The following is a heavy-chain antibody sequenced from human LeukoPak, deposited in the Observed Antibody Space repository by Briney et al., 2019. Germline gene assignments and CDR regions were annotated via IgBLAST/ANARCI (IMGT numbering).Heavy chain of an antibody. Sequence: ASVKVSCKASGYTFTSYYIHWVRQAPGQGLEWVGIINPSGGSTTYGQKFQGRVTMTRDTSTSTAYMELRSLRSDDTAVYYCARGGSDYDSSGYYFAFDYWGQGTLVTVSS. J-gene: IGHJ4*02. CDR1: GYTFTSYY. V-gene: IGHV1-46*01. D-gene: IGHD3-22*01. CDR3: ARGGSDYDSSGYYFAFDY. CDR2: INPSGGST.